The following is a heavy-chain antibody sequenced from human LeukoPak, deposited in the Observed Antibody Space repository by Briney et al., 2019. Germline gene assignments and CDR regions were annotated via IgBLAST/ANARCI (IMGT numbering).Heavy chain of an antibody. J-gene: IGHJ4*02. D-gene: IGHD1-1*01. CDR3: AKLED. CDR2: TRYDGSRK. CDR1: GFIFSSYG. Sequence: GGSLRLSCAASGFIFSSYGMHWVRQAPDKGLEWVAFTRYDGSRKYYADSVKGRFTISRDNSKNTVYLQLSNLRVADTAVYYCAKLEDWGQGTLVAVSS. V-gene: IGHV3-30*02.